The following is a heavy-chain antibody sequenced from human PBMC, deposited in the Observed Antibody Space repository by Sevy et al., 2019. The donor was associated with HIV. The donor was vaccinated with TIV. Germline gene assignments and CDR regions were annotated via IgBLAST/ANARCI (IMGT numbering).Heavy chain of an antibody. CDR3: VRGADYYVGGAADCDS. CDR1: GFSFSKYG. D-gene: IGHD3-10*02. J-gene: IGHJ4*02. Sequence: GGSLRLSCAASGFSFSKYGMHWVRQAPGKGLEWVALIGYDGSSENYADSVKGRFTISRDNSKNTLYLQVNSLRAEDTAVYYCVRGADYYVGGAADCDSWGQGTLVTVSS. V-gene: IGHV3-33*01. CDR2: IGYDGSSE.